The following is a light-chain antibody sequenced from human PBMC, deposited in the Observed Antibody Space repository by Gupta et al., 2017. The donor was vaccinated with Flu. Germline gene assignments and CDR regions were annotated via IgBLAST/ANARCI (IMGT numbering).Light chain of an antibody. V-gene: IGLV1-51*01. Sequence: KSTISSSGSSSNIGNNYVSWYQQLPGTAPRLLIYYNNKRPSGIPDRFSGSKSDTSATLGITGLQTGDEADYYCESWDTSMGAGVFGGGTKLTVL. CDR2: YNN. J-gene: IGLJ3*02. CDR1: SSNIGNNY. CDR3: ESWDTSMGAGV.